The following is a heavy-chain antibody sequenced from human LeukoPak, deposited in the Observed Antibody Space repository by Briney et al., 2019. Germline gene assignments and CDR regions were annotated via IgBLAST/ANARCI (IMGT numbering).Heavy chain of an antibody. Sequence: PGRSLRLSCAASGFTFSYYAMHWVRQAPGKGLEGVAVISYDGSNKYYADSMRGRFTISRDNAKNSLYLQMNSLKPEDTAVYYCARVAEAAAFDSWGQGTLVTVSS. CDR2: ISYDGSNK. J-gene: IGHJ4*02. D-gene: IGHD6-13*01. CDR1: GFTFSYYA. V-gene: IGHV3-30*04. CDR3: ARVAEAAAFDS.